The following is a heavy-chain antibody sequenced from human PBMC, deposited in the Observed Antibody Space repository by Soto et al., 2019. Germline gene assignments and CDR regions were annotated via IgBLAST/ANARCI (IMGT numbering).Heavy chain of an antibody. CDR3: ATQTPVPPVSDY. CDR1: GGTFSSYT. D-gene: IGHD4-17*01. CDR2: IIPILGIA. J-gene: IGHJ4*02. V-gene: IGHV1-69*02. Sequence: QVQLVQSGAEVKKPGSSVKVSCKASGGTFSSYTISWVRQAPGQGLEWMGRIIPILGIANYAQKFQGRVTITADKSTSTAYMELSSLRSEDTAVYYCATQTPVPPVSDYWGQGTLVTVSS.